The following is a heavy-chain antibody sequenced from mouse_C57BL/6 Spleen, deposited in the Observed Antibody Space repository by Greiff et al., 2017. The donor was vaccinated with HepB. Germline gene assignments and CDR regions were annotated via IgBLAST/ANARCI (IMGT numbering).Heavy chain of an antibody. CDR3: ERDRYYYGSSHWYFDV. CDR2: IYPSDSET. Sequence: QVQLQQPGAELVRPGSSVKLSCKASGYTFTSYWMDWVKQRPGQGLEWIGNIYPSDSETHYNQKFKDKATLTVDKSSSIAYMQLSSLTSADSAVYYCERDRYYYGSSHWYFDVWGTGTTVTVSS. V-gene: IGHV1-61*01. D-gene: IGHD1-1*01. CDR1: GYTFTSYW. J-gene: IGHJ1*03.